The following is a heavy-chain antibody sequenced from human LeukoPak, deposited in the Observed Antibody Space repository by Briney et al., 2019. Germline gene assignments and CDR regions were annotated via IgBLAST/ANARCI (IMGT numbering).Heavy chain of an antibody. V-gene: IGHV4-34*01. J-gene: IGHJ5*02. CDR1: GGSFSGYF. D-gene: IGHD3-3*01. Sequence: SETLSLTCAVYGGSFSGYFWSWIRQPPGKGLEWIGEINHSGTINYNPSLKSRVTISVDTSKNHFSLKLSSVSAADTAVYYCARGWSGYSAWGQGTLVTVSS. CDR2: INHSGTI. CDR3: ARGWSGYSA.